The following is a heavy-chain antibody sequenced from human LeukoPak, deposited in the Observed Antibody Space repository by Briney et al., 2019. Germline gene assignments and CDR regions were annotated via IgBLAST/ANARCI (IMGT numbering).Heavy chain of an antibody. V-gene: IGHV3-21*06. CDR2: ISSSGTYI. CDR3: AKGGATVTTGRDWFDP. J-gene: IGHJ5*02. Sequence: GGSLRLSCAVAGFTFSTYGMSWVRQTPGKGLEWVSSISSSGTYIYHADSVKGRFTISRDNAKNSLYLHMNSLRAEDTAVYYCAKGGATVTTGRDWFDPWGQGTLVTVSS. D-gene: IGHD4-17*01. CDR1: GFTFSTYG.